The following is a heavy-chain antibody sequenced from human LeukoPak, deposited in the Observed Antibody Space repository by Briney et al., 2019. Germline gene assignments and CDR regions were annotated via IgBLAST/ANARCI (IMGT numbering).Heavy chain of an antibody. D-gene: IGHD6-19*01. CDR3: AKASQGYSGWTDYDYYGMDV. V-gene: IGHV3-23*01. J-gene: IGHJ6*02. CDR1: GFTFSSYA. CDR2: ISGSGGST. Sequence: GGSLRLSCAASGFTFSSYAMSWARQAPGKGLEWVSAISGSGGSTYYADSVKGRFTISTDNSKNTLYLQMNRLRAEDTAVYYYAKASQGYSGWTDYDYYGMDVWGQGTTVTVSS.